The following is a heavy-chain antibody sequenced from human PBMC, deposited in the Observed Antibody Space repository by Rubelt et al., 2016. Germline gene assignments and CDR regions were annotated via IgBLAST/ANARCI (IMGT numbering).Heavy chain of an antibody. CDR3: ARGGDNELRWHDY. J-gene: IGHJ4*02. D-gene: IGHD4-23*01. CDR1: GGSFSGYY. CDR2: INHSGST. Sequence: QVQLQQWGAGLLKPSETLSLTCAVYGGSFSGYYWSWIRQPPGKGLEWIGEINHSGSTNYNPSLKSRVTISVDTSKNQFSLKLSSVTAADTAVYYCARGGDNELRWHDYWGQGTLVTVSS. V-gene: IGHV4-34*01.